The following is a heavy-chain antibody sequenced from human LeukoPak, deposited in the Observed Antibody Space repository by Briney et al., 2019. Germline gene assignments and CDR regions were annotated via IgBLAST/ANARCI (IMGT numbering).Heavy chain of an antibody. CDR3: ARDGGSAWFFRY. CDR2: ISWNSGSI. J-gene: IGHJ4*02. CDR1: GFTFDDYA. Sequence: GGSLRLSCAASGFTFDDYAMHWVRQAPGKGLEWVSGISWNSGSIGYADSVKGRFTISRDNAKNSLSLQMNSLRAEDTAVYYCARDGGSAWFFRYWGQGTLVTVSS. D-gene: IGHD6-19*01. V-gene: IGHV3-9*01.